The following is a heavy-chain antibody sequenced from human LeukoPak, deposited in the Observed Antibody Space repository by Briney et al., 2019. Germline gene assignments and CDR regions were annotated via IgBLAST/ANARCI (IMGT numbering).Heavy chain of an antibody. J-gene: IGHJ4*02. CDR2: IYTSGST. V-gene: IGHV4-4*07. Sequence: SETLSLTCTVSGGSISSYYWSWIRQPAGKGLEWIGRIYTSGSTNYNPSLKSRVTMSVDTSKNQFSLKLGSVTAADTAVYYCARGSRVGAIGWWGQRTLVTVSS. CDR3: ARGSRVGAIGW. CDR1: GGSISSYY. D-gene: IGHD1-26*01.